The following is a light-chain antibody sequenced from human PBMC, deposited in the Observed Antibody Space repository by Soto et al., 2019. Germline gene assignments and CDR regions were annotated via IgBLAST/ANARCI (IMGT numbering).Light chain of an antibody. CDR3: CSYVGATTYV. Sequence: QSLLAQPASLSGSPEQSITISCTGTSSNIGGYNVVSWYQQHPGKAPKVLIYEGTKRPSGVSNRFSGSQSGTTASLTISGLQAEDEADYYCCSYVGATTYVFGSGTKVTVL. J-gene: IGLJ1*01. V-gene: IGLV2-23*01. CDR1: SSNIGGYNV. CDR2: EGT.